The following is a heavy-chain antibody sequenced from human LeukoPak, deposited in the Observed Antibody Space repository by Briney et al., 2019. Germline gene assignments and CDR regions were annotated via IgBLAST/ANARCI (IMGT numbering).Heavy chain of an antibody. Sequence: GGSLRLSCAASGFTFSSFGMTWVRQAPGKGLKWFSAISGSGGRTYYTDSVKGRFTISRDNSKNTLYLQMNSLRAEDTAVYYCAKAGRGGAITMVRGVKGDYYYMDVWGKGTTV. V-gene: IGHV3-23*01. CDR1: GFTFSSFG. D-gene: IGHD3-10*01. CDR2: ISGSGGRT. CDR3: AKAGRGGAITMVRGVKGDYYYMDV. J-gene: IGHJ6*03.